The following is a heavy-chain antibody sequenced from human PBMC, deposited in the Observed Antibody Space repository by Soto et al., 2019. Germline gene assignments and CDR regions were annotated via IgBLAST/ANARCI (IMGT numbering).Heavy chain of an antibody. CDR3: AREGLYCGSTTGYRALDN. D-gene: IGHD2-2*02. CDR2: IGSRAISYTT. Sequence: EVQLVESGGGLVQPGGSLRLSCAASGFTFSDHYMDWVRQAPGKGLEWVGRIGSRAISYTTQYAASVEGRFTISRDDSENSLYLQMNSLKTEDTAVYYCAREGLYCGSTTGYRALDNWGQGSLVTVSS. CDR1: GFTFSDHY. V-gene: IGHV3-72*01. J-gene: IGHJ4*02.